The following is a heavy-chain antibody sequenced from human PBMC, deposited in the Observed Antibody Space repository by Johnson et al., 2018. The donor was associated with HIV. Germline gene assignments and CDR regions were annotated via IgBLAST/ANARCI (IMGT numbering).Heavy chain of an antibody. CDR2: IKKDGSDT. D-gene: IGHD3-16*01. CDR3: ARDSNYDPRDVGAFDI. J-gene: IGHJ3*02. V-gene: IGHV3-7*01. CDR1: GFTFSNYW. Sequence: VQLVESGGGLVQPGGSLRLSCEASGFTFSNYWMPWVRQAPGQGLEWVADIKKDGSDTYYVDSVKGRFTISRDNAKNSLYLQMNSLSAEDTAVYYCARDSNYDPRDVGAFDIWGQGTMVTVSS.